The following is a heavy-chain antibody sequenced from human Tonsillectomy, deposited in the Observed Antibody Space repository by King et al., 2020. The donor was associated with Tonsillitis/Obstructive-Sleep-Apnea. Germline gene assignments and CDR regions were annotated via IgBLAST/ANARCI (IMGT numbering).Heavy chain of an antibody. V-gene: IGHV3-48*03. J-gene: IGHJ4*02. D-gene: IGHD3-10*01. CDR1: GFTFSSFE. Sequence: LVESGGGLVQPGGSLRLSCAASGFTFSSFEMNWVRQAPGKGLEWVSYISSSGSTIYYADSVKGRFTISRDNAKNSLYLQMNSLRAEDTAVYYCASGLVRVVIIMAVFDYWGQGTLVTVSS. CDR2: ISSSGSTI. CDR3: ASGLVRVVIIMAVFDY.